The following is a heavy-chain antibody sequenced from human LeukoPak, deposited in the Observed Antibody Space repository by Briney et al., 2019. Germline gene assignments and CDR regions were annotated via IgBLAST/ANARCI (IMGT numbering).Heavy chain of an antibody. CDR3: TTAPYDSSGYFGY. D-gene: IGHD3-22*01. CDR1: GFTFSNAW. J-gene: IGHJ4*02. CDR2: IKSKTDGGTT. V-gene: IGHV3-15*01. Sequence: GGSLRLSCAASGFTFSNAWMSWVRQAPGKGLEWVGRIKSKTDGGTTDYAAPVKGRFTISRDDSKNTLYLQMNSLKTEDTAVYYCTTAPYDSSGYFGYWGQGTLVTVFS.